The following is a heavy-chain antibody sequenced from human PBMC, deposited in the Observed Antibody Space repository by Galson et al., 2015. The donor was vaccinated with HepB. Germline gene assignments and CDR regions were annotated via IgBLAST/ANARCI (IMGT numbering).Heavy chain of an antibody. CDR3: ARDSSGWSDAFDI. Sequence: SVKVSCKASGGTFSSYAISWVRQAPGQGLEWMGGIIPIFGTANYAQKFQGRVTITADESTSTAYMELSSLRSGDTAVYYCARDSSGWSDAFDIWGQGTMVTVSS. CDR1: GGTFSSYA. CDR2: IIPIFGTA. D-gene: IGHD6-19*01. J-gene: IGHJ3*02. V-gene: IGHV1-69*13.